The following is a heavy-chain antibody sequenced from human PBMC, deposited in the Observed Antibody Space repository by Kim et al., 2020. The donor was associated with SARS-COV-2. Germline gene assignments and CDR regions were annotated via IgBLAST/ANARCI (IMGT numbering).Heavy chain of an antibody. J-gene: IGHJ4*02. Sequence: GGSLRLSCAASGFTFSDYYMSWIRQAPGKGLEWVSYISSSGSTIYYADSVKGRFTISRDNAKNSLYLQMNSLRAEDTAVYYCARDQHKQQLVTYFDYWGQGTLVTVSS. V-gene: IGHV3-11*01. D-gene: IGHD6-13*01. CDR2: ISSSGSTI. CDR1: GFTFSDYY. CDR3: ARDQHKQQLVTYFDY.